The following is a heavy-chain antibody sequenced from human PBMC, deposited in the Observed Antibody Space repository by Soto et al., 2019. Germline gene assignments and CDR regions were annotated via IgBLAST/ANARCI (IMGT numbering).Heavy chain of an antibody. CDR2: IGTAGDT. CDR3: ARALYDSSGGYFDY. Sequence: GGSLRLSCAASGFTFSSYDMHWVRQATGKGLEWVSAIGTAGDTYYPGSVKGRFTISRENAKNSLYLQMNSLRAEDTAVYYCARALYDSSGGYFDYWGQGTLVTVSS. D-gene: IGHD3-22*01. CDR1: GFTFSSYD. J-gene: IGHJ4*02. V-gene: IGHV3-13*01.